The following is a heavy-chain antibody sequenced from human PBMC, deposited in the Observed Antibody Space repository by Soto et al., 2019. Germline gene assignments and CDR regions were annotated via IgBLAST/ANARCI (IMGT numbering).Heavy chain of an antibody. D-gene: IGHD6-13*01. V-gene: IGHV3-64D*06. CDR2: LSSNGIDT. J-gene: IGHJ6*02. CDR1: GFTVSSFG. Sequence: GGSLRLSCSDSGFTVSSFGMHWVRQAPGKGLEHVSTLSSNGIDTYYADSVKGRFTFSRDTSKNTLYLQMSSLRTEDTAVYYCVXDMGQAAIGIRYPYGLDVWGLGTTVTVSS. CDR3: VXDMGQAAIGIRYPYGLDV.